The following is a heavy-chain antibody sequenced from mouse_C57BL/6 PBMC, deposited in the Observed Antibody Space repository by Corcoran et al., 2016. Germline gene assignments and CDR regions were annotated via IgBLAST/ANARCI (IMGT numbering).Heavy chain of an antibody. Sequence: QVQLQQSGAELARPGASVKLSCKASGYTFTSYGISWVKQRTGQGLEWIGEIYPRSGNTYYNEKFKGKATLTADKSSSTAYMELRSLTSEDSAVYFCARRVFITTVVAHFDYWGQGTTLTVSS. CDR3: ARRVFITTVVAHFDY. V-gene: IGHV1-81*01. J-gene: IGHJ2*01. CDR2: IYPRSGNT. CDR1: GYTFTSYG. D-gene: IGHD1-1*01.